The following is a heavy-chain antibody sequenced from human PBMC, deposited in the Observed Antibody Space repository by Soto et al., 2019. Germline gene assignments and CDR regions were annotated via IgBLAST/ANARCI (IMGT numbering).Heavy chain of an antibody. J-gene: IGHJ4*02. D-gene: IGHD5-12*01. Sequence: QVQLQESGPGLVKPSETLSLTCSVSGGSVSNYTHYWSIIRQPPGERLEWIGYVYYSGTTNYNPSLKSRVTMSIDTSRNQFSLKLISVTAADTAVYYCVRGERWLEPFDLWGQGTLITVTS. CDR2: VYYSGTT. CDR3: VRGERWLEPFDL. V-gene: IGHV4-61*01. CDR1: GGSVSNYTHY.